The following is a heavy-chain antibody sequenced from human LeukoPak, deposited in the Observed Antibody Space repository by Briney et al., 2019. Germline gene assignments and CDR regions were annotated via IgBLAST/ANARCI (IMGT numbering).Heavy chain of an antibody. D-gene: IGHD4-17*01. CDR1: GYTFSSYA. CDR2: INTNTGNP. Sequence: ASVKVSCKASGYTFSSYAMNWVRQAPGQGLEWMGWINTNTGNPTYAQGFTGRFVFSLDTSVSTAYLQIGSLQAEDTAVYYCARSNNDGDYLGVGFDYWGQGTLVTVSS. CDR3: ARSNNDGDYLGVGFDY. V-gene: IGHV7-4-1*01. J-gene: IGHJ4*02.